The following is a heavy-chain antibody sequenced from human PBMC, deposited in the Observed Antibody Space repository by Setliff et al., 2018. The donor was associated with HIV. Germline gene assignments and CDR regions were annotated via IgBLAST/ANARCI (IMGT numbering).Heavy chain of an antibody. CDR2: IYHSGST. CDR1: GYSISSGYY. V-gene: IGHV4-38-2*02. CDR3: ASRVYYYDSNNFLREEGFDP. J-gene: IGHJ5*02. Sequence: SETLSLTCTVSGYSISSGYYWGWIRQPPGKGLEWIGSIYHSGSTYYNPSLKSRVTISIDTSKNQFSLNLTSVTAADTAVYYCASRVYYYDSNNFLREEGFDPWGQGTLVTVS. D-gene: IGHD3-22*01.